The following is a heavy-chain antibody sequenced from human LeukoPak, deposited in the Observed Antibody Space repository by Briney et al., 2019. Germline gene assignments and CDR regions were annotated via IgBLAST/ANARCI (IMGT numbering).Heavy chain of an antibody. CDR2: IKSKTDGGTT. Sequence: GGSLRLSCAASGFTFSNAWMSWVRQAPGKGLEWVGRIKSKTDGGTTDYAAPVKGRFTISRDDSKNTLYLQMNSLKTEDTAMYYCTTDYLGIVVVIATAVDYWGQGTLVTVSS. V-gene: IGHV3-15*01. CDR3: TTDYLGIVVVIATAVDY. J-gene: IGHJ4*02. CDR1: GFTFSNAW. D-gene: IGHD3-22*01.